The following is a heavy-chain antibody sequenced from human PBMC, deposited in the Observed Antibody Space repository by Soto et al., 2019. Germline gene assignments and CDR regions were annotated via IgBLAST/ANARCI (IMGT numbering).Heavy chain of an antibody. D-gene: IGHD2-15*01. J-gene: IGHJ4*02. V-gene: IGHV4-61*01. CDR1: GGSVSSTSSY. CDR2: IFYSGRT. CDR3: VRCSRGATLDY. Sequence: QVQLQESGPGLVKPSETLSLTCTVSGGSVSSTSSYWNWIRQPPGKGLEWIGNIFYSGRTNYNPSLKNRVTISVVMSMNPFSLKLGSVTAADTAMYYCVRCSRGATLDYWGQGVLVTVSS.